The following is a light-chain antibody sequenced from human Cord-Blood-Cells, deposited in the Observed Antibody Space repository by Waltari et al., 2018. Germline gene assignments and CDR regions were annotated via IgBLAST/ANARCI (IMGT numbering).Light chain of an antibody. CDR2: AAS. CDR1: QSISSY. V-gene: IGKV1-39*01. Sequence: DIQMTQSPPSLSASVGDRVPIPCRASQSISSYLNWYQQKPGKAPKLLIYAASSLQSGVPSRFSGSGSGTDFTLTISSLQPEDFATYYCQQSYSTPPFTFGPGTKVDIK. J-gene: IGKJ3*01. CDR3: QQSYSTPPFT.